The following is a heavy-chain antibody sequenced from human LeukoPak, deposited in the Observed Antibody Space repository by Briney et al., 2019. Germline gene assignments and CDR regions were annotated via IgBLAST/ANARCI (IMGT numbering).Heavy chain of an antibody. CDR1: GFTFSSYG. CDR3: ARDGYSSGWYVTGPGGVDHDY. J-gene: IGHJ4*02. V-gene: IGHV3-30*02. CDR2: IRYDGSNK. D-gene: IGHD6-19*01. Sequence: GGSLRLSCAASGFTFSSYGMHWVRQAPGKGLEWVAFIRYDGSNKYYADSVKGRFTISRDNSKNTLYLQMNSLRAEDTAVYYCARDGYSSGWYVTGPGGVDHDYWGQGTLVTVSS.